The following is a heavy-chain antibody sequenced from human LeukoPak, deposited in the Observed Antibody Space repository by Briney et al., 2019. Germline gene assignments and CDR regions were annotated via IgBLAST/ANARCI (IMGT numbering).Heavy chain of an antibody. CDR3: ARDPREDWGSEYSFFDP. J-gene: IGHJ5*02. Sequence: GGSLRLSCAASGFTFSSHWMSWVRQAPGEGLEWVANIKQDGSEKHYVDSVKGRFTISRDKAKNSLYLQMNSLRAEDTAVYYCARDPREDWGSEYSFFDPWGQGTLVTVSS. CDR2: IKQDGSEK. D-gene: IGHD5-18*01. CDR1: GFTFSSHW. V-gene: IGHV3-7*01.